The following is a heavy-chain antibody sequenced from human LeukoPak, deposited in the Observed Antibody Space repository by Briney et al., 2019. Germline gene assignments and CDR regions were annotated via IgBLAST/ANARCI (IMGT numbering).Heavy chain of an antibody. CDR3: VSGYSLAF. CDR2: INPNSGDT. V-gene: IGHV1-2*02. CDR1: GYTFTGYY. Sequence: ASVKVSCKTSGYTFTGYYLHWVRQAPGQGLELMAWINPNSGDTDYAQKFQGRVTVTRDTSISTAYMELSRLRSDDTAVYYCVSGYSLAFWGQGTPVTVSS. D-gene: IGHD5-18*01. J-gene: IGHJ4*02.